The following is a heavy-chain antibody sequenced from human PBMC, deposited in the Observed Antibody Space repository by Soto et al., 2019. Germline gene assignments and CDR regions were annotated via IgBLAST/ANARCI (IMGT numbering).Heavy chain of an antibody. Sequence: EVQLLESGGGLVQPGGSLRLSCAASGFTFSSYVMAWVRQAPGTGLEWVSGIDGGGGDTSFADSVKGRFSISRDNSKKMLYLHMNSLRAEDTAEYYCAKEMVAAAYVETSPFDFWGQGTLVTVSS. CDR1: GFTFSSYV. CDR3: AKEMVAAAYVETSPFDF. D-gene: IGHD2-15*01. J-gene: IGHJ4*02. V-gene: IGHV3-23*01. CDR2: IDGGGGDT.